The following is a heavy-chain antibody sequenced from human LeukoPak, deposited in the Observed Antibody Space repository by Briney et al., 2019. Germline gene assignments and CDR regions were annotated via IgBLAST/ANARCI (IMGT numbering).Heavy chain of an antibody. J-gene: IGHJ4*02. CDR3: AKDHGSSDWYYFDY. Sequence: GGSLRLSCAASGFTFSSSAMSWVRLAPGKGLEWVAFVHYDGSNNYYTDSVKGRFTISRDNSKNTLYLQMNTLRADDTAVYYCAKDHGSSDWYYFDYWGQGTLVTVSS. CDR1: GFTFSSSA. CDR2: VHYDGSNN. V-gene: IGHV3-30*02. D-gene: IGHD6-13*01.